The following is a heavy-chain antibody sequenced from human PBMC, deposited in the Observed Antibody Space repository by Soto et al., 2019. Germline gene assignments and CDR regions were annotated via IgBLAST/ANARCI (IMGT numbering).Heavy chain of an antibody. V-gene: IGHV1-2*04. Sequence: ASVKVSCKASGYTFTGYYMHWVRQAPGQGLEWMGWINPNSGGTNYAQKFQGWVTMTRDTSISTAYMELSRLRSDDTAVYYCARGQAVRGAPTYYYYCMDVWGQGTTVTVSS. CDR2: INPNSGGT. J-gene: IGHJ6*02. CDR3: ARGQAVRGAPTYYYYCMDV. D-gene: IGHD3-10*01. CDR1: GYTFTGYY.